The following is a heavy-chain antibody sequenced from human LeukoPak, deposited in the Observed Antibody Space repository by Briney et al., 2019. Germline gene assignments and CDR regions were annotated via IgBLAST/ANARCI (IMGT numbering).Heavy chain of an antibody. Sequence: SGGSLRLSCAASGFTFSSYWMHWVRQAPGKGLVWVSRINSDGSSTSYADSVKGRFTISRDNAKNSLYLQMNSLRAEDTAVYYCARDNKQLVPFGYYYGMDVWGQGTTVTVSS. CDR2: INSDGSST. CDR3: ARDNKQLVPFGYYYGMDV. V-gene: IGHV3-74*01. D-gene: IGHD6-13*01. J-gene: IGHJ6*02. CDR1: GFTFSSYW.